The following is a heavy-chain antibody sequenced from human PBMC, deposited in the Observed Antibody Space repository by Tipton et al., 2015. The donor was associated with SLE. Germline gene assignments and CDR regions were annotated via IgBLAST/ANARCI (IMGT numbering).Heavy chain of an antibody. Sequence: SLRLSCTAAGFTFDDYAMHWVRQAPGTGREWVSGISWNGDDIGYADSLKGRFTISRDNAYNSLYLQMNSLRPEDTAFYYCGRQKSGPGDFDDWGPGSLVTVSS. CDR1: GFTFDDYA. CDR2: ISWNGDDI. D-gene: IGHD5-12*01. CDR3: GRQKSGPGDFDD. V-gene: IGHV3-9*01. J-gene: IGHJ4*02.